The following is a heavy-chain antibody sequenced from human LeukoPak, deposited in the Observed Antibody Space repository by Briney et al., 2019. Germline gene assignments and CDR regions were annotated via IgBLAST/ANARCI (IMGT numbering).Heavy chain of an antibody. CDR2: ISYSGTT. J-gene: IGHJ3*02. V-gene: IGHV4-59*01. CDR3: ARAFSAWPHAFDI. CDR1: GGSISTYY. Sequence: PSETLSLTCTVSGGSISTYYWSWVRQPPGKGLEWLGYISYSGTTTYSPPLESRVTISLDTSRNQFSLRLSSLTAADTAVYYCARAFSAWPHAFDIWGQGTMVTVSS. D-gene: IGHD6-19*01.